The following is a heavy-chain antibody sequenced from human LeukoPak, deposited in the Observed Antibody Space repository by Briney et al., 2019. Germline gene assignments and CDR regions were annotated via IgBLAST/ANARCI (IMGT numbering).Heavy chain of an antibody. V-gene: IGHV3-30-3*01. Sequence: PGRSLRLSCAASGFTFSTYAIHWVRQAPGKGLEWVAVISYDGSNKYYADSVKGRFTISRDNSKNTLYLQMNSLRAEDTAVYYCARGMRYFDWWHYGMDVWGQGTTVTVSS. CDR2: ISYDGSNK. CDR3: ARGMRYFDWWHYGMDV. J-gene: IGHJ6*02. D-gene: IGHD3-9*01. CDR1: GFTFSTYA.